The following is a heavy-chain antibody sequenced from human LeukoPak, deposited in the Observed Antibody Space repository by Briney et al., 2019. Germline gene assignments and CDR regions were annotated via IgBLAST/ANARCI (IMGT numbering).Heavy chain of an antibody. J-gene: IGHJ6*03. CDR2: IYHSGST. V-gene: IGHV4-4*02. CDR1: GGSMSSFTW. CDR3: ARSVGGYYYYYYMDV. D-gene: IGHD1-26*01. Sequence: SETLSLTCAVSGGSMSSFTWWSWVRQPPGKGLEWIGEIYHSGSTNYNSSLKSRVTISVDTSRNQFSLKLNSVTAADTAVYYCARSVGGYYYYYYMDVWGKGTTVTVSS.